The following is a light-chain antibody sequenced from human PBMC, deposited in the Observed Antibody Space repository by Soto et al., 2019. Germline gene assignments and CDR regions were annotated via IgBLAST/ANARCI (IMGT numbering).Light chain of an antibody. J-gene: IGLJ1*01. CDR3: CSHTTNYTYV. V-gene: IGLV2-14*01. Sequence: QSALTQPASVSGSPGQSITISCTAASTDVGDYYFVSWYQHHPGKAPKLIIYEVSSRPSGVSHRFSASASGSTASLTISGLQAEDEADYYCCSHTTNYTYVFGTGTKVTV. CDR2: EVS. CDR1: STDVGDYYF.